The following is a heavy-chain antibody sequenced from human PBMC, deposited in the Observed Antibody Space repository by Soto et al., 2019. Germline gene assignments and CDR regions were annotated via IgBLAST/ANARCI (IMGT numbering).Heavy chain of an antibody. V-gene: IGHV3-15*01. CDR3: TTVQNHYYYDSSGYSEY. CDR2: IKSKTDGGTT. CDR1: GFTFSNAW. D-gene: IGHD3-22*01. J-gene: IGHJ4*02. Sequence: PGGSLRLSCAASGFTFSNAWMSWVRQAPGKGLEWVGRIKSKTDGGTTDYAAPVKGRFTISRDDSKNTLYLQMNSLKTEDTAVYYCTTVQNHYYYDSSGYSEYWGQGTPVTVSS.